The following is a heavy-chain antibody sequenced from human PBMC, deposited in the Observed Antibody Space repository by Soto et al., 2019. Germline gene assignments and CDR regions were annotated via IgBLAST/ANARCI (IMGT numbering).Heavy chain of an antibody. CDR1: GFSFSNYG. CDR3: TNWRARFHFDH. D-gene: IGHD3-16*01. J-gene: IGHJ4*02. Sequence: GGSLRLSCAASGFSFSNYGMHWVRQAPGKGLEWVAAIFRDGNTKQYADSVKGRFSVSRDNSQNTLYLQMNSLRTEDTAVYYCTNWRARFHFDHWGQGAQVTVSS. CDR2: IFRDGNTK. V-gene: IGHV3-33*06.